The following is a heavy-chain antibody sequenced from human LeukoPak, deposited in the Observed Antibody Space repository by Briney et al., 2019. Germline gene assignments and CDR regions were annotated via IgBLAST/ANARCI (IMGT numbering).Heavy chain of an antibody. J-gene: IGHJ4*02. CDR3: GIVDTAMVGDY. Sequence: ASVKVSCKASGYTFTSYGISWVRQAPGQGLEWMGWISAYNGNTNYAQKLQGRVTMTADTSTSTAYMELRSLRSDDTAVYYCGIVDTAMVGDYWGQGILVTVSS. CDR1: GYTFTSYG. CDR2: ISAYNGNT. D-gene: IGHD5-18*01. V-gene: IGHV1-18*01.